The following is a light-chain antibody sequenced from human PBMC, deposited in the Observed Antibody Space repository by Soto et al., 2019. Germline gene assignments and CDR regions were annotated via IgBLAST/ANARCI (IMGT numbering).Light chain of an antibody. CDR1: QSISSY. Sequence: DIQMTQSPSSLSASVGDRVTITCRASQSISSYLNWYQQKPGKAPKLLISAASSLQSGVPSRFSGSGSGIDFTLTISSLQPEDFATYYCQQSYSTLFTFGPGTKVDIK. CDR3: QQSYSTLFT. J-gene: IGKJ3*01. V-gene: IGKV1-39*01. CDR2: AAS.